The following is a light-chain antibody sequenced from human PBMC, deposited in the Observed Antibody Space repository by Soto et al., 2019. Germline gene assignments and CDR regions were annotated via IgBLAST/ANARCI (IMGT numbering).Light chain of an antibody. J-gene: IGLJ1*01. CDR3: AAWDDSLNAFYV. CDR1: RSNIGSNT. Sequence: QSALTQLPSVSGTPGQRVTISCSGSRSNIGSNTVNWYQDLPGTAPKLLVYDNHHRPSGVPDRFSGSKSGTSASLAISGLQSEDEAEYYCAAWDDSLNAFYVFGTGPKV. CDR2: DNH. V-gene: IGLV1-44*01.